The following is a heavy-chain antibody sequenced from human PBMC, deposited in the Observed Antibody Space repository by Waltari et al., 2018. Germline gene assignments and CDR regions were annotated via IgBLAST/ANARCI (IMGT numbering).Heavy chain of an antibody. Sequence: QVQLQQWGAGLLKPSETLSLTCAVYGGSFSGYYWSWIRQPPGKGLEWIGEINHSGSTNDNPTLKSRVTISVDTSKNQFSLKLSSVTAADTAVYYCARESVSGSYYDDYWGQGTLVTVSS. CDR2: INHSGST. CDR3: ARESVSGSYYDDY. J-gene: IGHJ4*02. CDR1: GGSFSGYY. V-gene: IGHV4-34*01. D-gene: IGHD1-26*01.